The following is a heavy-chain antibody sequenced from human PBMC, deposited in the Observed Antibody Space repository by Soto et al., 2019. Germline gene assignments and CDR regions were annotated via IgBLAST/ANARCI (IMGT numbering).Heavy chain of an antibody. CDR3: ARERRVVGGYSSNWYDYFDS. Sequence: SETLSLTCGVYGGSFSAYFWTWIRQPPGKGLEWIGEVNHSGGTNYNPSLKSRVTISLDTSKSQLSLKLSSVTAADTAVYYCARERRVVGGYSSNWYDYFDSWGQGTLVTVSS. D-gene: IGHD6-13*01. V-gene: IGHV4-34*01. CDR2: VNHSGGT. J-gene: IGHJ4*02. CDR1: GGSFSAYF.